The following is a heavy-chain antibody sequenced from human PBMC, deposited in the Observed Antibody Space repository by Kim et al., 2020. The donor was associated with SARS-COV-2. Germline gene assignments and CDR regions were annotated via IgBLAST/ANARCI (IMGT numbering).Heavy chain of an antibody. CDR2: GST. D-gene: IGHD4-17*01. V-gene: IGHV4-34*01. J-gene: IGHJ4*02. Sequence: GSTNYNPSLKSRVTISVDTSKNQFSLKLSSVTAADTAVYYCAVTTVVTDYWGQGTLVTVSS. CDR3: AVTTVVTDY.